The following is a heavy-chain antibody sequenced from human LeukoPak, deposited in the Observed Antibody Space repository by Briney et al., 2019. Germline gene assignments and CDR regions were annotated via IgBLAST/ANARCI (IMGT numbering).Heavy chain of an antibody. D-gene: IGHD6-13*01. CDR3: ARDPAAARWYYYYYGMDV. Sequence: GASVKVSCKASGYTFTSYAMHWVRQAPGQRLEWMGWINAGNGNTKYSQKFQGRVTITRDTSASTAYMELSSLRSEDTAVYYCARDPAAARWYYYYYGMDVWGQGTTVTVSS. V-gene: IGHV1-3*01. J-gene: IGHJ6*02. CDR2: INAGNGNT. CDR1: GYTFTSYA.